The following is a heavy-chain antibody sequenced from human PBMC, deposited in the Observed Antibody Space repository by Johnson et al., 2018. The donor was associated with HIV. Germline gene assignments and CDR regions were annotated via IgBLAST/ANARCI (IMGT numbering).Heavy chain of an antibody. CDR1: GFTFSSYG. CDR2: RWYDGSNK. Sequence: QVQLVESGGGVVQPGRSLRLSCAASGFTFSSYGMHWVRQAPGKGLEWVAVRWYDGSNKYYADSVKGRFTISRDKSKNTLYLQMNSLRAEDTAVYYCARDQGNYYDSSGKPKRAFDIWGQGTMVTVSS. CDR3: ARDQGNYYDSSGKPKRAFDI. V-gene: IGHV3-30*19. D-gene: IGHD3-22*01. J-gene: IGHJ3*02.